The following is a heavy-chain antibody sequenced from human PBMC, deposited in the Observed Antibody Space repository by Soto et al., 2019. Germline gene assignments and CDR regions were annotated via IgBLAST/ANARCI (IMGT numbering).Heavy chain of an antibody. CDR3: AHSAHEAGYFGY. V-gene: IGHV2-5*01. J-gene: IGHJ4*02. Sequence: QITLKESGPTLVKPTQTLTLTCTFSGLSLSTSGVSVGWIRQPPGKALERLALIYWYDDNRYSPSLKSSLTTTNDTSKNHVGLTMTHMEAIDTATYSGAHSAHEAGYFGYLGQGTLGVVSS. CDR2: IYWYDDN. CDR1: GLSLSTSGVS. D-gene: IGHD2-15*01.